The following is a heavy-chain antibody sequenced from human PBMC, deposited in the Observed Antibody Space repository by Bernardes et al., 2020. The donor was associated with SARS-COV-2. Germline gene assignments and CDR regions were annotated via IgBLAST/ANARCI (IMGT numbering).Heavy chain of an antibody. CDR1: DDSVRSSRYY. D-gene: IGHD3-3*01. CDR3: ARHFKAILGVVVTPFYGMDV. CDR2: VYHTGNA. V-gene: IGHV4-39*01. J-gene: IGHJ6*02. Sequence: SETLSLTCSVSDDSVRSSRYYWAWIRQFPGGGLEWIGSVYHTGNAYFNPSLQSRMNMSVDTSKSHFSLRLTSVTAADTALYFCARHFKAILGVVVTPFYGMDVGGQGITGTVSS.